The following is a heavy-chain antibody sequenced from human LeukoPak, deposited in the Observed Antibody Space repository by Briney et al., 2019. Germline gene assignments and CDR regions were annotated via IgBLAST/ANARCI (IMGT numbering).Heavy chain of an antibody. D-gene: IGHD6-13*01. V-gene: IGHV4-59*08. CDR1: GGSISSYY. CDR3: ARLRPSIGAAGAFDY. CDR2: IYYTGST. Sequence: SETLSLTCTVSGGSISSYYWSWIRQPPGKGLEWIGYIYYTGSTKYNASLKSRVTISVDTSKNQFSLKLSSVTAADTAVYYCARLRPSIGAAGAFDYWGQGTLVTVSS. J-gene: IGHJ4*02.